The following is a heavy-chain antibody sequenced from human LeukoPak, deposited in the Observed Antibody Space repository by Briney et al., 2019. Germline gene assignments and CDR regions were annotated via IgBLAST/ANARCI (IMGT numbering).Heavy chain of an antibody. V-gene: IGHV4-59*01. Sequence: SETLSLTCTVSGGSISSYYWSWIRQPPGKGLEWIGYIYYSGSTNYNPSPKSRVTISVDTSKNQFSLKLSSVTAADTAVYYCARSITSSWYGDFQHWGQGTLVTVSS. CDR3: ARSITSSWYGDFQH. J-gene: IGHJ1*01. CDR2: IYYSGST. D-gene: IGHD6-13*01. CDR1: GGSISSYY.